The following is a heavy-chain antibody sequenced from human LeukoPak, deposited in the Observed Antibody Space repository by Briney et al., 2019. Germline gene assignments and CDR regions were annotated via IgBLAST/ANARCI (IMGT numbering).Heavy chain of an antibody. CDR2: IYYSGST. J-gene: IGHJ4*02. D-gene: IGHD6-13*01. CDR1: GGSISSSSYY. V-gene: IGHV4-39*01. Sequence: SETLSLTCTVSGGSISSSSYYWGWIRQPPGKGLEWIGSIYYSGSTYYNPSLKSRVTISVDTPKNQFSLKLSSVTAADTAVYYCARQGSYSSSWYYLDYFDYWGQGTLVTVSS. CDR3: ARQGSYSSSWYYLDYFDY.